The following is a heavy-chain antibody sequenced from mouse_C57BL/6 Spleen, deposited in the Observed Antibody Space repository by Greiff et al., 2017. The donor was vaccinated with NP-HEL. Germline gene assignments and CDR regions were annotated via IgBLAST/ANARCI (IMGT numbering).Heavy chain of an antibody. Sequence: VKLMESGPGLVAPSQSLSITCTVSGFSLTSYGVDWVRQSPGKGLEWLGVIWGVGSTNYNSALKSRLSISKDNSKSQVFLKMNSLQTDDTAMYYCARANWDPYYAMDYWGQGTSVTVSS. V-gene: IGHV2-6*01. D-gene: IGHD4-1*01. CDR3: ARANWDPYYAMDY. J-gene: IGHJ4*01. CDR2: IWGVGST. CDR1: GFSLTSYG.